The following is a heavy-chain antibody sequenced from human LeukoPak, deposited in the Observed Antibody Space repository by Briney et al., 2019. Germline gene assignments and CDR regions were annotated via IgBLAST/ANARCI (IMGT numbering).Heavy chain of an antibody. CDR2: ISYDGSNK. V-gene: IGHV3-30*18. Sequence: GGSLRLSCAASGFTFSSNGMHCVRQAPGKGLEWVGVISYDGSNKYYADSVKGRFTISRDNSKNTLYLQMNSLRAEDTAVYYCAKEMGATNYFEYWGQGTLVTVSS. CDR1: GFTFSSNG. D-gene: IGHD1-26*01. J-gene: IGHJ4*02. CDR3: AKEMGATNYFEY.